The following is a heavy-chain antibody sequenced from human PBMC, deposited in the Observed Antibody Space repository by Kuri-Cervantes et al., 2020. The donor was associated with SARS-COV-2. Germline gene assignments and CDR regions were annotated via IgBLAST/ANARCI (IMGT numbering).Heavy chain of an antibody. V-gene: IGHV4-61*01. D-gene: IGHD3-10*01. CDR2: IYYSGST. CDR3: ARGWNYGSGSYYPRGDYGMDV. Sequence: GSLRLSCTVSGGSISSSSYYWSWIRPPPGKGLEWIGYIYYSGSTNYNPSLKSRVTISVDTSKNQFSLKLSSVTAADTAVYYCARGWNYGSGSYYPRGDYGMDVWGQGTTVTVSS. CDR1: GGSISSSSYY. J-gene: IGHJ6*02.